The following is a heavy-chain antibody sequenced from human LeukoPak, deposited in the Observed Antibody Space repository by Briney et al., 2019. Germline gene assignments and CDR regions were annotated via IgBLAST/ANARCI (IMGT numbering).Heavy chain of an antibody. CDR3: TTDFGYFDWLSLSY. Sequence: GGSLRLSCAASGFTFSDYYMSWIRQAPGKGLEWVSYISSSSSYTNYADSVKGRFTISRDNAKNSLYLQMNSLKTEDTAVYYCTTDFGYFDWLSLSYWGQGTLVTVSS. CDR1: GFTFSDYY. D-gene: IGHD3-9*01. J-gene: IGHJ4*02. CDR2: ISSSSSYT. V-gene: IGHV3-11*05.